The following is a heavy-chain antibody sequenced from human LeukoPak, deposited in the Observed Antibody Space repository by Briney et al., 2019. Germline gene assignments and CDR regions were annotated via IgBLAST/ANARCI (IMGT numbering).Heavy chain of an antibody. CDR3: TTDGDYYDSSISFDY. J-gene: IGHJ4*02. V-gene: IGHV3-23*01. D-gene: IGHD3-22*01. Sequence: GGSLRLSCAASGFTFSSYAMSWVRQAPGKGLEWVSAISGSGGSTYYADSVKGRFTISRDNSKNTLYVQMNSLKTEDTAVYYCTTDGDYYDSSISFDYWGQGTLVTVSS. CDR2: ISGSGGST. CDR1: GFTFSSYA.